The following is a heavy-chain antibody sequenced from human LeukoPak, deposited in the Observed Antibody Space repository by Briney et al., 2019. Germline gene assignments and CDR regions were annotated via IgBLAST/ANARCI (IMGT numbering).Heavy chain of an antibody. J-gene: IGHJ4*02. Sequence: GGSLRLSCAASGFTFSSYAMSWVRQAPGKGLEWVASISYNGRNKYYADSVKGRFTISRDNSKNTLYLQMNGLRAEDTAVYYCAKGWPTFDYWGQGTLVTVSS. CDR1: GFTFSSYA. V-gene: IGHV3-23*01. CDR2: ISYNGRNK. D-gene: IGHD2-15*01. CDR3: AKGWPTFDY.